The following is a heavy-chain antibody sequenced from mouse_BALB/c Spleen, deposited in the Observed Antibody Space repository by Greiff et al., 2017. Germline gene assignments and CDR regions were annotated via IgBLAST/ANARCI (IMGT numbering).Heavy chain of an antibody. D-gene: IGHD2-14*01. V-gene: IGHV2-9*02. CDR1: GFSLTSYG. Sequence: VKLVESGPGLVAPSQSLSITCTVSGFSLTSYGVHWVRQPPGKGLEWLGVIWAGGSTNYNSALMSRLSISKDNSKSQVFLKMNSLQTDDTAMYYCARGYDESYYAMDYWGQGTSVTVSS. CDR2: IWAGGST. J-gene: IGHJ4*01. CDR3: ARGYDESYYAMDY.